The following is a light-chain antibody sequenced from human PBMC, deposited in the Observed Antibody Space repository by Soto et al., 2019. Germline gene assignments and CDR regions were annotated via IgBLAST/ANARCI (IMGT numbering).Light chain of an antibody. J-gene: IGKJ1*01. CDR3: QQYNSYS. CDR2: DAS. V-gene: IGKV1-5*01. CDR1: QSVRSW. Sequence: DIQMTQSPSTLSASVGDRVTITCRASQSVRSWLAWYQQKPGRAPKFLIYDASGLESGVPSRFSGSGSGTEFTLTISGLQPDDFATYYCQQYNSYSFGQGTKVDIK.